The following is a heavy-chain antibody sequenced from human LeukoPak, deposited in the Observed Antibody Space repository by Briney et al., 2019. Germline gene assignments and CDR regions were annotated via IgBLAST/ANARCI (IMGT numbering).Heavy chain of an antibody. Sequence: GRSLRLSCAASGFTFSSYGMHWVRQAPGKGLEWVAVISYDGSNKYYADSVKGRFTISRDNSKNTLYLQMNCLRAEDTAVYYCAKYSSLPPYYYYGMDVWGQGTTVTVSS. J-gene: IGHJ6*02. CDR1: GFTFSSYG. V-gene: IGHV3-30*18. D-gene: IGHD2-15*01. CDR3: AKYSSLPPYYYYGMDV. CDR2: ISYDGSNK.